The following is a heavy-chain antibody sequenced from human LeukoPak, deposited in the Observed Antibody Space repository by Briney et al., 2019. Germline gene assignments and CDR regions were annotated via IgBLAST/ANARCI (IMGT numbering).Heavy chain of an antibody. J-gene: IGHJ4*02. CDR2: MNPNSGNT. CDR3: ARTYYCSSTSCNPDPYYFDY. Sequence: GASVKVSCKASGYTFTSYDINWVRQATGQGLEWMGWMNPNSGNTGYAQKFQGRVTMTRNTSISTAYMELSSLRSEDTAVYYCARTYYCSSTSCNPDPYYFDYWGQGTLVTVSS. D-gene: IGHD2-2*01. V-gene: IGHV1-8*01. CDR1: GYTFTSYD.